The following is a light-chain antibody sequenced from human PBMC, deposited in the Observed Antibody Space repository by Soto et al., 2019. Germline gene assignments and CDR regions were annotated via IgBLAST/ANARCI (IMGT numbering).Light chain of an antibody. CDR1: QSVSSRY. Sequence: ELVWMQTPRTSAVSPKDTDSLSFMLSQSVSSRYLAWYQQKSGQAPRLLIYATSSRATDIPDRFIGYGSGTDFTLTLSGREPYGFAVYYCQQHGSSLSTFGQGTKVDIK. CDR3: QQHGSSLST. CDR2: ATS. V-gene: IGKV3-20*01. J-gene: IGKJ1*01.